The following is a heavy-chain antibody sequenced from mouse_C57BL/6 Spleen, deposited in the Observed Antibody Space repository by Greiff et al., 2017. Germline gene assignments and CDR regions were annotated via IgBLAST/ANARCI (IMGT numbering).Heavy chain of an antibody. CDR1: GYTFTSYW. J-gene: IGHJ2*01. CDR2: IHPNSGST. D-gene: IGHD1-1*01. Sequence: QVQLQQPGAELVKPGASVKLSCKASGYTFTSYWMHWVKQRPGQGLEWIGMIHPNSGSTNYNEKFKSKATLTVDKSSSTAYMQLSSLTSEDSAVYYCSLITTVVAPNFDYWGQGTTLTVSS. V-gene: IGHV1-64*01. CDR3: SLITTVVAPNFDY.